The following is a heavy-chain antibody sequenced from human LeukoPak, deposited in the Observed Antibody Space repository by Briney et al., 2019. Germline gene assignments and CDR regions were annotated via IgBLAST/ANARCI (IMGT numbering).Heavy chain of an antibody. V-gene: IGHV1-2*02. CDR1: GYTFTGYY. Sequence: ASVKVSCKASGYTFTGYYMHWVRQAPGQGLEWMGWINPDSGGTNYAQKFQGRVTMTWDTSISTAYMELSRLRSDDTAIYYCARVGLPHLYYYYYYYMDVWGKGTTVTVSS. CDR3: ARVGLPHLYYYYYYYMDV. CDR2: INPDSGGT. D-gene: IGHD3-3*02. J-gene: IGHJ6*03.